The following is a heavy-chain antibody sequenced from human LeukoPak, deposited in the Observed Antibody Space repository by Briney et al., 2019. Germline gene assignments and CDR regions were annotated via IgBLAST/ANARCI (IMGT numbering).Heavy chain of an antibody. CDR1: GFTFSSYT. Sequence: GGSMRLSCAASGFTFSSYTMHWIRQAPGKGLEWVSSISGSNSYIFYADSVKGRFTVSRDNAKDSLYLQMNSLRAEDTAVYYCARALTTLTYEGYWGQGTLVTVSS. J-gene: IGHJ4*02. CDR2: ISGSNSYI. CDR3: ARALTTLTYEGY. V-gene: IGHV3-21*01. D-gene: IGHD1-1*01.